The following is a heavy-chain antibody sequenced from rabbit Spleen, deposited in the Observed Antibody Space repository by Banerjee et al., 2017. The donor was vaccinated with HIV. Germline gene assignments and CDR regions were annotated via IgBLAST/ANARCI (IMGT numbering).Heavy chain of an antibody. D-gene: IGHD1-1*01. Sequence: QSLEESGGDLVKPGASLTLTCTASGVSFTSNYYMCWVRQAPGKGLEWIVCIYADRSGSTYYASWVNGRFTISSDNAQNTVDLQMNSLTAADTATYFCARDLPGIIGWNFNLWGQGTLVTVS. V-gene: IGHV1S40*01. CDR1: GVSFTSNYY. J-gene: IGHJ4*01. CDR3: ARDLPGIIGWNFNL. CDR2: IYADRSGST.